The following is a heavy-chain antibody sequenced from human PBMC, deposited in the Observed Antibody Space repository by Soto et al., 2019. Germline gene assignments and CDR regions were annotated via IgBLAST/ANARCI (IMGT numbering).Heavy chain of an antibody. CDR1: GFTISTYS. J-gene: IGHJ6*02. D-gene: IGHD3-10*01. CDR3: ARGFDLQYGMDV. Sequence: EVQLVESGGGLIQRGGSLRLSCAASGFTISTYSLNWVRQAPRKGLEWLSYISGSSNTIYYADSVKGRFTISRDNAKNSLYLQMNSLRDEDTAVYFCARGFDLQYGMDVWGQGTTVTVSS. V-gene: IGHV3-48*02. CDR2: ISGSSNTI.